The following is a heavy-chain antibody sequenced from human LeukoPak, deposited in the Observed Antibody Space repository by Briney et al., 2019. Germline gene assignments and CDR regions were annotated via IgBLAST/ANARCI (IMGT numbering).Heavy chain of an antibody. Sequence: GGSLRLSCAASGFTFSTHGMHWVRQAPGKGLEWVAVLWYDGSNKYYADSVKGRFTISRDNPKNTLYLQMNSLRVEDTAAYYCAKRKGGHGSGSFDYWGQGTVVTVSS. CDR3: AKRKGGHGSGSFDY. CDR2: LWYDGSNK. J-gene: IGHJ4*02. CDR1: GFTFSTHG. V-gene: IGHV3-33*06. D-gene: IGHD3-10*01.